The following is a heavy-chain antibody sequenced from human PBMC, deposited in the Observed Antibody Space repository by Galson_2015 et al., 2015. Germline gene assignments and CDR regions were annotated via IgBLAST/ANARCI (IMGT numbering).Heavy chain of an antibody. Sequence: SLRLPCAASGFTFSSYAMHWVRQAPGKGLEWVAVISYDGSNKYYADSVKGRFTIPRDNSKNTLYLQMNSLRAEDTAVYYCARDLFGSAFDYWGQGTLVTVSS. D-gene: IGHD3-10*01. V-gene: IGHV3-30-3*01. J-gene: IGHJ4*02. CDR2: ISYDGSNK. CDR1: GFTFSSYA. CDR3: ARDLFGSAFDY.